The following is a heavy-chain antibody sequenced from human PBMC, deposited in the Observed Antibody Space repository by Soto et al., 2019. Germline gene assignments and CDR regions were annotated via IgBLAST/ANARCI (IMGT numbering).Heavy chain of an antibody. D-gene: IGHD2-8*01. J-gene: IGHJ4*01. CDR2: LNPDGSIT. CDR3: VSDLGYWTTGVCSS. V-gene: IGHV3-74*03. Sequence: GGSLKLPCAASGFTVSTYWVNGALKVPGKGLVWVSRLNPDGSITKYADSVKGRFTISRDNAKNTPYLQMNSLRADDTAVYYSVSDLGYWTTGVCSSWGHGTVVTSPQ. CDR1: GFTVSTYW.